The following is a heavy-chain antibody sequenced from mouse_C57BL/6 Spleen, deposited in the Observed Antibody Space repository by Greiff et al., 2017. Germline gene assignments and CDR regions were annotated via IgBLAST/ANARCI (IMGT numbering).Heavy chain of an antibody. CDR1: GFTFNTYA. D-gene: IGHD2-2*01. Sequence: EVQGVESGGGLVQPKGSLKLSCAASGFTFNTYAMHWVRQAPGKGLEWVARIRSKSSNYATYYADSVKDRFTISRDDSQSMLYLQMNNLKAEDTAMYYCVRGYYGYDEAWFAYWGQGTLVTVSA. CDR3: VRGYYGYDEAWFAY. CDR2: IRSKSSNYAT. J-gene: IGHJ3*01. V-gene: IGHV10-3*01.